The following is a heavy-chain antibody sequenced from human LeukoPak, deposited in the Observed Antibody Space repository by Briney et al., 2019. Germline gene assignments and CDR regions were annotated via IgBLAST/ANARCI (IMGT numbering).Heavy chain of an antibody. J-gene: IGHJ4*02. CDR3: ARAGLGRCSGGSCPIDY. D-gene: IGHD2-15*01. CDR1: GDSITSSSYY. Sequence: SETLSLTCTVSGDSITSSSYYWGWIRQPPGEGLEWIGNIYYSGSTYYNPSLKSRVTISVDTSKNQFSLKLSSVTAADTALYYCARAGLGRCSGGSCPIDYWGQGTLVTVSS. CDR2: IYYSGST. V-gene: IGHV4-39*07.